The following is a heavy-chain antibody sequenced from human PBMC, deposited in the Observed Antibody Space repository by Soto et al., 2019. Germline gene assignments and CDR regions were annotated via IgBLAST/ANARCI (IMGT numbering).Heavy chain of an antibody. J-gene: IGHJ4*02. CDR3: AKDGNAIGVMYYFDF. CDR2: IGHEGSKA. Sequence: GGSLRLSCVASGFSFSIYGMYWVRQAPGKGLEWVAVIGHEGSKANYADSVKGRFTVSRDNSKNTLYLQMNSLRAEDTGVYYCAKDGNAIGVMYYFDFWGLGTLVTVSS. D-gene: IGHD2-21*01. CDR1: GFSFSIYG. V-gene: IGHV3-30*18.